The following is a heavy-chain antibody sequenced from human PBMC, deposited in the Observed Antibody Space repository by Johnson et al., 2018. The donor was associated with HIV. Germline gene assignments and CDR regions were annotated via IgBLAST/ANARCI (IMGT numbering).Heavy chain of an antibody. Sequence: QVQLVESGGRLVQPGGSLRLSCAASGFTFSSYAMHCVRQAPRMGLAWVALISYDGSNKFYADSVKGRFTISRDNSKNTLFLQMNGLRPEDTAVYYCARGQGFWAFDIWGQGTMVTVSS. V-gene: IGHV3-30*04. CDR3: ARGQGFWAFDI. J-gene: IGHJ3*02. CDR1: GFTFSSYA. D-gene: IGHD3-3*01. CDR2: ISYDGSNK.